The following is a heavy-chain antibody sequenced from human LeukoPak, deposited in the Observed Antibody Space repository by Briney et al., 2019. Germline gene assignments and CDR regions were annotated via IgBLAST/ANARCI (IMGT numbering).Heavy chain of an antibody. CDR2: ISNSGDNT. CDR3: TKTGAQYSASSNFDS. CDR1: GFPFTTYA. D-gene: IGHD6-6*01. V-gene: IGHV3-23*01. Sequence: GGSLRLSCAASGFPFTTYAMSWVRQPPGKGPEWVSAISNSGDNTYYADSVKGRFTISRDNSKNTFFLQMNSLRAEDTAMYYCTKTGAQYSASSNFDSWGQGALVTVSS. J-gene: IGHJ4*02.